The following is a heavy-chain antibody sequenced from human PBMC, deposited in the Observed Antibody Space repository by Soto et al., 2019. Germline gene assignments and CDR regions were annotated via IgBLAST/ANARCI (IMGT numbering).Heavy chain of an antibody. CDR1: GGSISSSNW. CDR2: IYHSGRT. D-gene: IGHD3-9*01. J-gene: IGHJ4*02. Sequence: LSLTCAVSGGSISSSNWWSWVRQPPGKGLEWIGEIYHSGRTNYNPSLKSRVTISVDKSKNQFSLKLSSVTAADTAVYYCAGPQSGYDILTVYHLEYNYRGRGTLVTVSS. CDR3: AGPQSGYDILTVYHLEYNY. V-gene: IGHV4-4*02.